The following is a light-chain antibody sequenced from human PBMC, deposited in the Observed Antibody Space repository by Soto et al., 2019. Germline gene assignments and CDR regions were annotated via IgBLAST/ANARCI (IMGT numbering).Light chain of an antibody. CDR2: LKSDGSH. Sequence: QPVLTQSPSASASLGASVKLTCTLSSGHSSYAIAWHQQQPEKGPRYLMKLKSDGSHSKGDGIPDRFSGSSSGAERYLTISSLQSEDEAEYYCQTWGTGIRVFGGGTKVTVL. V-gene: IGLV4-69*01. CDR1: SGHSSYA. CDR3: QTWGTGIRV. J-gene: IGLJ3*02.